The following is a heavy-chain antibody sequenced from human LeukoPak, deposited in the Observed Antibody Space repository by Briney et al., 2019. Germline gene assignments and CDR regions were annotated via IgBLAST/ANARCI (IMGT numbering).Heavy chain of an antibody. V-gene: IGHV3-48*01. CDR3: AREAGSADH. D-gene: IGHD6-25*01. Sequence: GGSLRLSCSASGFAFSSYGMNWVRQAPGKGLEWVSYISASSGTIFYADSVKGRFTVSRDNAKNSLYLQMNSLGAEDTGVYYCAREAGSADHWGQGTLVTVSS. J-gene: IGHJ4*02. CDR1: GFAFSSYG. CDR2: ISASSGTI.